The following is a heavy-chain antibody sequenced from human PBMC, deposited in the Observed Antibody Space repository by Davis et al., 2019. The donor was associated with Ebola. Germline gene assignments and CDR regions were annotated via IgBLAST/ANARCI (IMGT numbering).Heavy chain of an antibody. CDR2: INWNSGTI. J-gene: IGHJ5*02. Sequence: PGGSLRLSCAASGFTFDDYAMHWVRHAPGKGLEWVSGINWNSGTIGYADSVKGRFTVSRDNAKNIVYLQMNSLRPEDTAVYYCARDIEGDTVTIKGFGNWGQGTLVPVSS. V-gene: IGHV3-9*01. CDR1: GFTFDDYA. D-gene: IGHD4-17*01. CDR3: ARDIEGDTVTIKGFGN.